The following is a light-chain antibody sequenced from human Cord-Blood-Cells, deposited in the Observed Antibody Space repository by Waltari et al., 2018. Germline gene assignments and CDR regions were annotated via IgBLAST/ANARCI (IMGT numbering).Light chain of an antibody. CDR2: GAS. Sequence: EIVLTQSPGTLSLSPGERATLSCRASQSVSSSYLAWYQQKPGQAPRLLIYGASSRATGIPDRLSGSGSGTDFTLTISRLEPEDFAVYDCQQYGSLLITFGQGTRLEIK. CDR1: QSVSSSY. CDR3: QQYGSLLIT. J-gene: IGKJ5*01. V-gene: IGKV3-20*01.